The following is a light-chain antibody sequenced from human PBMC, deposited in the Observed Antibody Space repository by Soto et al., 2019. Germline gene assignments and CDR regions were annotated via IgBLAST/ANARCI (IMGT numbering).Light chain of an antibody. J-gene: IGLJ2*01. CDR1: SSNIGGNT. V-gene: IGLV1-44*01. CDR2: SNN. CDR3: AAWDDSLNGVV. Sequence: QLVLTQPPSASGTSGQRVTISCSGSSSNIGGNTVNWYQQLPGTAPKLLIYSNNQRPSGVPDRFSGSKSGTSASLAISGLQSEDEADYYCAAWDDSLNGVVFGGGTQLTVL.